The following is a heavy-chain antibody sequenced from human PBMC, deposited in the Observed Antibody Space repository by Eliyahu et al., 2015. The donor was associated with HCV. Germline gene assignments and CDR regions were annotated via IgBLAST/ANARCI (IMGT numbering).Heavy chain of an antibody. V-gene: IGHV3-30*03. CDR1: XGLTFSSHG. J-gene: IGHJ4*02. CDR2: ISSDGSNK. D-gene: IGHD1-14*01. CDR3: ATGGIIDY. Sequence: QVQLVESGGAVVPAWEVPEXLLCXLXXGLTFSSHGMHWVRQAPGKGLEWVAIISSDGSNKYYGDSVRGRFTISRDNSKNTMYLQMNSLITEDTAMYYCATGGIIDYWGQGTLVTVSS.